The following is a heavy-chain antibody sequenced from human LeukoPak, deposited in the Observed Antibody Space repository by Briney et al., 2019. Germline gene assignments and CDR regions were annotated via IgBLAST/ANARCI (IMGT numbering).Heavy chain of an antibody. J-gene: IGHJ4*02. Sequence: SETLSLTCAVYGGSFSGYYWSWIRQPPGKGLEWIGEINHSGSTNYNPSLKRRVTISVDTSKNQFSLKLSSVTAADTAVYYCARDPTLGYFDYWGQGTLVTVSS. V-gene: IGHV4-34*01. CDR3: ARDPTLGYFDY. CDR2: INHSGST. CDR1: GGSFSGYY.